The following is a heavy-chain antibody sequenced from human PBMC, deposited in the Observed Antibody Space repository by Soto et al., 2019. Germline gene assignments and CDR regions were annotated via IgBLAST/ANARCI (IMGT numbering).Heavy chain of an antibody. Sequence: SGAEVKKPGASVKVSCKASGYTFTSYAMHWVRQAPGQRLEWMGWINAGNGNTKYSQKFQGRVTITTDTSASTAYMELSSLRSEDTAVYYCARDGAVAGDSNFDYWGQGTLVTVSS. D-gene: IGHD6-19*01. CDR1: GYTFTSYA. CDR2: INAGNGNT. CDR3: ARDGAVAGDSNFDY. J-gene: IGHJ4*02. V-gene: IGHV1-3*01.